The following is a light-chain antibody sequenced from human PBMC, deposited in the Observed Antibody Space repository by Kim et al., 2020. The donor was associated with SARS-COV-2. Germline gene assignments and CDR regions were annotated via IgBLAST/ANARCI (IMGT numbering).Light chain of an antibody. J-gene: IGKJ4*01. CDR2: DAS. V-gene: IGKV3-11*01. CDR1: QTVDSY. CDR3: QQRKRWPLT. Sequence: LSPGERATLACRASQTVDSYIAWYHQRPGQAPRLLIYDASNRATGIPARFSGSGSGTDFTLTISSLEPEDFAVYYCQQRKRWPLTFGGGTKVDIK.